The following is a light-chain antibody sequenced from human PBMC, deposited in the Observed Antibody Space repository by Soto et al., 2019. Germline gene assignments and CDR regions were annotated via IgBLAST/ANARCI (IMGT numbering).Light chain of an antibody. Sequence: DIQMTQSPSTLSASVGDTVTITCRASQTVSDWLAWYRQRPGKSPALLIFKASTLDSGVPSRFSGSGSGTEFTLTISSLQPDDFATYYCQQDNSFSWAFGQGTKVQIK. J-gene: IGKJ1*01. V-gene: IGKV1-5*03. CDR2: KAS. CDR3: QQDNSFSWA. CDR1: QTVSDW.